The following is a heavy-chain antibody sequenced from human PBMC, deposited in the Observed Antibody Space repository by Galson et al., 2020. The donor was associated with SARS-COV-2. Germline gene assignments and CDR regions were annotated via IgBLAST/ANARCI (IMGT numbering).Heavy chain of an antibody. Sequence: SETLSLTCTVSGGSISSSSYYWGWIRQPPGKGLEWIGSIYYSGSTYYNPSLKSRVTISVDTSKNQFSLKLSSVTAADTAVYYCARRGVPATHFDYWGQGTLVTVSS. V-gene: IGHV4-39*01. D-gene: IGHD2-2*01. CDR3: ARRGVPATHFDY. CDR2: IYYSGST. CDR1: GGSISSSSYY. J-gene: IGHJ4*02.